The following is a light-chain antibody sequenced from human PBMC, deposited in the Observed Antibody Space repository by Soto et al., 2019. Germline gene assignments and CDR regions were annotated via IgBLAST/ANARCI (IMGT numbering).Light chain of an antibody. CDR2: ATS. CDR3: QKYNSAPLT. V-gene: IGKV1-27*01. CDR1: QGIAPY. Sequence: DFQVTQFPSSPSSFVGDRVTITCRASQGIAPYLAWFQQKPGKVPKLLIYATSTLQSGVPSRFSGSGSGTDFTLTISSLQPEDVGTYYCQKYNSAPLTFGGGTKVDIK. J-gene: IGKJ4*01.